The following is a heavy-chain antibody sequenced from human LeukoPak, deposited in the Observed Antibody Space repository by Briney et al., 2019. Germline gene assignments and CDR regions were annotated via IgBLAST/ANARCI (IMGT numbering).Heavy chain of an antibody. D-gene: IGHD3-22*01. V-gene: IGHV1-2*02. J-gene: IGHJ4*02. CDR2: INPNSGGT. CDR1: GYTFAGYY. CDR3: ARDMSHSSGYYYPGSHDY. Sequence: GASVNVSCKASGYTFAGYYMHWVRQAPGQGLEWMGWINPNSGGTNYAQKFQGRVTMTRDTSISTAYMELSRLRSDDTAVYYCARDMSHSSGYYYPGSHDYWGQGTLVTVSS.